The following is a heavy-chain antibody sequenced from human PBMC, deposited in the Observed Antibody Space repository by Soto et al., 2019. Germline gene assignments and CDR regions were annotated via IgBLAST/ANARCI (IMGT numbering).Heavy chain of an antibody. Sequence: SETLSLTCAVPGGSFTSNNWWTWVRQPPGQGLEWIGEIYRTGSTNYNPSLKGRVTISLDKSENQFSLKVTSLTAADTAVYYCASRDPGTSVDYWGQGTLVTVSS. CDR2: IYRTGST. D-gene: IGHD1-7*01. CDR3: ASRDPGTSVDY. V-gene: IGHV4-4*02. J-gene: IGHJ4*02. CDR1: GGSFTSNNW.